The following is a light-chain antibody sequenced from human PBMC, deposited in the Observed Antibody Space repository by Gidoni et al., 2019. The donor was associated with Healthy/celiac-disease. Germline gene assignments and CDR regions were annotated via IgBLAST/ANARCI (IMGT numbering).Light chain of an antibody. CDR2: RNT. CDR3: AAWDDSLSGSYV. Sequence: QSVLTQPPSASGTPGQRVTISCSGSSSNIGSNYVYWYQQLPGTAPKLLIYRNTPRPSGVPDRFSGSKSGTSASLAISGLRSEDEADYYCAAWDDSLSGSYVFGTGTKVTVL. V-gene: IGLV1-47*01. J-gene: IGLJ1*01. CDR1: SSNIGSNY.